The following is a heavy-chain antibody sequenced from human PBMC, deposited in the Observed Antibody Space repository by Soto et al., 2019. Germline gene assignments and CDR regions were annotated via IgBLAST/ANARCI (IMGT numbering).Heavy chain of an antibody. CDR3: ARRELRWLDP. V-gene: IGHV5-51*01. D-gene: IGHD3-10*01. J-gene: IGHJ5*01. CDR1: GYTFTDDW. CDR2: IYPGDSDT. Sequence: GESLKISCKGSGYTFTDDWIGWVRQVPGKGLEWLGIIYPGDSDTRYSPSFQGQVTISADKSISTAYLQWRSLKASDPAMYYCARRELRWLDPWGQGTLVTVSS.